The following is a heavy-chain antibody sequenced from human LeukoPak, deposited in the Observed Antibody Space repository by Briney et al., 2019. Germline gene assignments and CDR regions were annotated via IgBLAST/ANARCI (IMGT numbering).Heavy chain of an antibody. CDR3: ARAIRGSAVDTGDR. V-gene: IGHV3-7*01. Sequence: PGGSLRLSCAASGFTFSSYWMWWVRQAPGKGLEGVANIKNDGSEEYYVDSVKGRFTISRDNAKNSLFLQMNSLTVEDTAVYYCARAIRGSAVDTGDRWGQGTLVTVSS. D-gene: IGHD3-10*01. CDR1: GFTFSSYW. J-gene: IGHJ4*02. CDR2: IKNDGSEE.